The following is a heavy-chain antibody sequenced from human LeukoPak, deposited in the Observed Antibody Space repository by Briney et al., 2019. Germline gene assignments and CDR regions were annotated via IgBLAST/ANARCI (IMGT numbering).Heavy chain of an antibody. J-gene: IGHJ6*02. CDR1: GYTFTGYY. Sequence: ASVKVSCKASGYTFTGYYMHWVRQAPGQGLEWMGWINPNSGGTNYAQKFQGRVTMTRDTSISTAYMELSRLRSDDTAVYYCARVRVARMDYYYYGMDVWGQGTLVTVSS. CDR3: ARVRVARMDYYYYGMDV. V-gene: IGHV1-2*02. CDR2: INPNSGGT. D-gene: IGHD2-21*01.